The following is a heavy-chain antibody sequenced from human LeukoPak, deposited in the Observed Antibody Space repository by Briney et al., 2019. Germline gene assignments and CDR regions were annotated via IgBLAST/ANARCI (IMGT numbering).Heavy chain of an antibody. Sequence: GGSLRLSCAASGFTFSSYWMTWVRQAPGKGLEWVANIKQDGSEKYYLDSVKGRFTISRDNAKNSLYLQMDSLRAEDTAVYYCVRDVWGDRDSYFDYWGQGTLVTVSS. CDR2: IKQDGSEK. J-gene: IGHJ4*02. D-gene: IGHD2-21*01. V-gene: IGHV3-7*04. CDR3: VRDVWGDRDSYFDY. CDR1: GFTFSSYW.